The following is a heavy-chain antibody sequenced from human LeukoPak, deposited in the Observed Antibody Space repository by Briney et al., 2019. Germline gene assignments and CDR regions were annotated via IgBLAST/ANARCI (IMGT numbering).Heavy chain of an antibody. V-gene: IGHV3-23*01. CDR2: ISGSGGST. D-gene: IGHD6-13*01. J-gene: IGHJ4*02. CDR3: ACAEVPYIAAAD. Sequence: GGSLRLSCAASGFTFSGYAMSWVRQAPGKGLEWVSAISGSGGSTYYADSVKGRFTISRDNSKNTLYLQMNSLRAEDTAVYYCACAEVPYIAAADWGQGTLVTVSS. CDR1: GFTFSGYA.